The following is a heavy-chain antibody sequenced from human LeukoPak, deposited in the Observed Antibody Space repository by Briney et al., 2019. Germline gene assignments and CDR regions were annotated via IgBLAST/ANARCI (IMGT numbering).Heavy chain of an antibody. J-gene: IGHJ4*02. CDR1: GFSLSTSGVN. CDR3: AHSPNALYYFDY. CDR2: IYWDDDK. V-gene: IGHV2-5*02. Sequence: SGPTLVNPTQTLTLTCTFSGFSLSTSGVNVGWIRQPPGKALEWLALIYWDDDKRYSPSLKNRLTITKDTSKNQVVLTMTSMDRVDTATYYCAHSPNALYYFDYWGQGTLVTVSS.